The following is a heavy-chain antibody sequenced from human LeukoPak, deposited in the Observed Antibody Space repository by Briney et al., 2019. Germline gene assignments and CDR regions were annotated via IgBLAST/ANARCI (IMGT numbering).Heavy chain of an antibody. Sequence: SETLSLTCAVYGGSFSGYYWSWIRQPPGKGLEWIGEINHSGSTNYNPSLKSRVTISVDTSKNQFSLKLSSVTAADTAVYYCARRAGYSSGWYRTYNWFDPWGPGTLVTVSS. J-gene: IGHJ5*02. CDR1: GGSFSGYY. D-gene: IGHD6-19*01. V-gene: IGHV4-34*01. CDR2: INHSGST. CDR3: ARRAGYSSGWYRTYNWFDP.